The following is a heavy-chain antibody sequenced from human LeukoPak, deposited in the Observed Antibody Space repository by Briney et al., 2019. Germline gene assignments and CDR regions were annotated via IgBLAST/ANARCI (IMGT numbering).Heavy chain of an antibody. J-gene: IGHJ5*02. CDR2: IYYSGST. CDR3: ARGRSGFYSSSWYGITPPNWFDP. D-gene: IGHD6-13*01. CDR1: GGSISSSSYY. V-gene: IGHV4-39*07. Sequence: SETLSLTCTVSGGSISSSSYYWGWIRQPPGKGLEWIGSIYYSGSTYYNPSLKSRVTISVDTSKNQFSLKLSSVTAADTAVYYCARGRSGFYSSSWYGITPPNWFDPWGQGTLVTVSS.